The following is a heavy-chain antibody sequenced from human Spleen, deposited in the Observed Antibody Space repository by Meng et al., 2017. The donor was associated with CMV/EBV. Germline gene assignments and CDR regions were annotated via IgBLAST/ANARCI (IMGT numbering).Heavy chain of an antibody. V-gene: IGHV3-23*03. CDR1: GFTFSNYA. CDR2: IYAGGRSA. D-gene: IGHD6-13*01. CDR3: AKDSTYSA. Sequence: LRLSCAASGFTFSNYAINWVRQAPGKGLEWVAVIYAGGRSAYYADSVKGRFTIFRDSSKNTVYLEMNSLRAEDTALYYCAKDSTYSAWGQGTLVTVSS. J-gene: IGHJ5*02.